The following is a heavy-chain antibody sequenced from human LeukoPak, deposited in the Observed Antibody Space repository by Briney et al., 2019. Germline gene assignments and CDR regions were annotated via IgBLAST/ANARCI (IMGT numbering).Heavy chain of an antibody. CDR2: IKQDGSEK. D-gene: IGHD3-10*01. J-gene: IGHJ4*02. CDR3: ARERYYGSGKIDY. CDR1: GFTFSSYW. Sequence: GGSLRLSCAASGFTFSSYWMSWVRQAPGKGLEWVANIKQDGSEKYYVDSVKGRFTISRDNAKNSLYLQVNSLRAEDTAVYYCARERYYGSGKIDYWGQGTLVTVSS. V-gene: IGHV3-7*01.